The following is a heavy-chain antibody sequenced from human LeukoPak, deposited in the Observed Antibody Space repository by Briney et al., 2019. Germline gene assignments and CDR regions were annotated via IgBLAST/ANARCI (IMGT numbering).Heavy chain of an antibody. D-gene: IGHD4-17*01. J-gene: IGHJ4*02. V-gene: IGHV3-11*01. CDR1: GFTFSDYY. CDR3: ARATVITSTLWDH. CDR2: ISSSGSTI. Sequence: PGGSLRLSCAASGFTFSDYYMSWIRQAPGKGLEWVSYISSSGSTIYYADSVKGRVTISRDNAKNSLFLQMNSLRAEDTAVYHCARATVITSTLWDHWGQGTLVTVSP.